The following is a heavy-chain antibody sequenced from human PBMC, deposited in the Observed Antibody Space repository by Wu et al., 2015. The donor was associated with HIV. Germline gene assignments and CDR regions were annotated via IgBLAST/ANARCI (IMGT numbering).Heavy chain of an antibody. CDR1: GYTFTSYY. J-gene: IGHJ6*03. CDR2: INPSGGST. Sequence: QVQLVQSGAEVKKPGASVKVSCKASGYTFTSYYMHWVRQAPGQGLEWMGIINPSGGSTSYAQKFQGRVTMTRDTSTSTVYMELSSLRSEDTAVYYCVRDLGGSSVDTAMAYYYYYYMDVWGKGTTVTVSS. D-gene: IGHD5-18*01. CDR3: VRDLGGSSVDTAMAYYYYYYMDV. V-gene: IGHV1-46*03.